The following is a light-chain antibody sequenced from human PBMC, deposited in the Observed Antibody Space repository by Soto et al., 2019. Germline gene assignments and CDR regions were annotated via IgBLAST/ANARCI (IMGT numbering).Light chain of an antibody. Sequence: EIVLTQSPGTLSLSPGERASLSCRASQSVSNNYLAWYQQKPGQATRLRIYGASNRATGIPDRFSGSGCGTDLTLTSSRQEPEDCAVYYCRHYGSSGTFGQGPNVELQ. V-gene: IGKV3-20*01. CDR1: QSVSNNY. CDR2: GAS. J-gene: IGKJ1*01. CDR3: RHYGSSGT.